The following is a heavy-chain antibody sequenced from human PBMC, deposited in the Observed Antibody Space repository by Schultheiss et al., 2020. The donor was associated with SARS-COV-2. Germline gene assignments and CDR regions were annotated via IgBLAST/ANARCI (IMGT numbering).Heavy chain of an antibody. CDR1: GFTFSSYE. D-gene: IGHD6-13*01. J-gene: IGHJ6*02. CDR3: ARSSHYGMDV. Sequence: GGSLRLSCAASGFTFSSYEMNWVRQAPGKGLEWVSYISSSGSTIYYADSVKGRFTISRDNAKNSLYLQMNSLRAEDTAVYYCARSSHYGMDVWGQGTTVTVSS. V-gene: IGHV3-48*03. CDR2: ISSSGSTI.